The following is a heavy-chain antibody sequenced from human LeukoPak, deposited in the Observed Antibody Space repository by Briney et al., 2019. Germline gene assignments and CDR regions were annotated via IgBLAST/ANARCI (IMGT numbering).Heavy chain of an antibody. CDR2: ISASGLTT. Sequence: GGSLRLSCEASGFTLGSYAMSWVRQAPGKGLEWVSGISASGLTTYYGDSVRGRFTISRDNSKNTLFLQMNSLRADDTAVYYCARIYSSGWSPFDYWGQGTLVTASS. D-gene: IGHD6-19*01. CDR3: ARIYSSGWSPFDY. J-gene: IGHJ4*02. V-gene: IGHV3-23*01. CDR1: GFTLGSYA.